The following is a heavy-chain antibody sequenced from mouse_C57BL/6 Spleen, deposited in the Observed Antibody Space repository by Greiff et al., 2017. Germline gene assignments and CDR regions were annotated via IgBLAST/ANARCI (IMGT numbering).Heavy chain of an antibody. V-gene: IGHV1-80*01. CDR3: ARAGTEWYFDV. CDR1: GYAFSSYW. CDR2: IYPGDGDT. D-gene: IGHD3-3*01. Sequence: QVQLKESGAELVKPGASVKISCKASGYAFSSYWMNWVKQRPGKGLEWIGQIYPGDGDTNYNGKFKGKATLTADKSSSTAYMQLSSLTSEDSAVYCCARAGTEWYFDVWGTGTTVTVSS. J-gene: IGHJ1*03.